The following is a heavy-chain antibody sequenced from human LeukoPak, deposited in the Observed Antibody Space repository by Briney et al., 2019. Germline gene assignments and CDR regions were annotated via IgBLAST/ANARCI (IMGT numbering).Heavy chain of an antibody. D-gene: IGHD2-2*01. CDR3: ATSSWVDY. CDR2: IYYSGST. CDR1: GGSISSSSYY. Sequence: TSETLSLTCTVSGGSISSSSYYWGWIRQTPGKGLEWIGGIYYSGSTYYNPSLKSRVTISVDTSKNQFSLKLSSVTAADTAVYYCATSSWVDYWGQGTLVTVSS. V-gene: IGHV4-39*01. J-gene: IGHJ4*02.